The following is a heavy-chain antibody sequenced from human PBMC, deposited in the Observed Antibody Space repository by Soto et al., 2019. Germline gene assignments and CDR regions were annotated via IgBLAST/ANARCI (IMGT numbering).Heavy chain of an antibody. V-gene: IGHV3-23*01. D-gene: IGHD5-12*01. J-gene: IGHJ4*02. Sequence: EVQLLESGGGLVQPGGSLRLSCAASGFTFSSYAMSWVRQAPGKGLEWVSAISGSGGSTYYADSVKGRFTISKDNSKNTLYLQMNSLRAEDTAVYYCAKYGYVDIVATIVYWGQGTLVTVSS. CDR3: AKYGYVDIVATIVY. CDR2: ISGSGGST. CDR1: GFTFSSYA.